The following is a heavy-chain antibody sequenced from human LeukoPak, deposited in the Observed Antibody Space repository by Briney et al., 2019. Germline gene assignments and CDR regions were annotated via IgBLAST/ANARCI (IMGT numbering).Heavy chain of an antibody. CDR1: GFTFSSYE. CDR2: ISSSGSTI. J-gene: IGHJ4*02. CDR3: ARDDPYYYGSGSYSETNY. V-gene: IGHV3-48*03. D-gene: IGHD3-10*01. Sequence: QSGGSLRLSCAASGFTFSSYEMNWVRQAPGKGLEWVSYISSSGSTIYYADSVKGRFTISRDNAKNSLYLQMNSLRAEDTAVYYCARDDPYYYGSGSYSETNYWGQGTLVTVSS.